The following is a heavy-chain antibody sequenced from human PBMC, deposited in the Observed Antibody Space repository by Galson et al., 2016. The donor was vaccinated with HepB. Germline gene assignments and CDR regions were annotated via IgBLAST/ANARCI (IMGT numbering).Heavy chain of an antibody. CDR1: GFTFTSSA. CDR2: IVVGSGNT. V-gene: IGHV1-58*01. Sequence: SVKVSCKASGFTFTSSAVQWVRQTRGQRLEWIGWIVVGSGNTNYAQKFQERVTITRDMSTSTAYLELSSLRSEDTAVYYCAAPSGTYHKHAFDIWGQGTMVTVSS. J-gene: IGHJ3*02. CDR3: AAPSGTYHKHAFDI. D-gene: IGHD1-26*01.